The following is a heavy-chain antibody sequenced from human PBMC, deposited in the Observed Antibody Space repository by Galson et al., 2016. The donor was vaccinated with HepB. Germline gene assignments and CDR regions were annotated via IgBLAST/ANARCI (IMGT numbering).Heavy chain of an antibody. D-gene: IGHD3-22*01. CDR3: ARQWGSGYYLDY. V-gene: IGHV4-39*01. Sequence: ETLSLTCTVSGGSISSSNYYWGWIRQPPGKGLEWIGTIYYSGSTYYNPSLMSLVTMSVDTSKNQFSLKLRSVTAADTAVYYCARQWGSGYYLDYWGQGTLVTVSS. CDR1: GGSISSSNYY. CDR2: IYYSGST. J-gene: IGHJ4*02.